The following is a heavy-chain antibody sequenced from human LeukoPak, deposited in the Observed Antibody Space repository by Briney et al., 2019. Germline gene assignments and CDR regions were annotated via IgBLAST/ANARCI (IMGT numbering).Heavy chain of an antibody. CDR2: IWYDGSSK. Sequence: AGGSLRLSCAASGFTFSNYGMHWVREAPGKGLEWVAVIWYDGSSKYYADSVKGRFTISRDNSKNTLYVQMNSLRAEDTAVYYCARGNNHDSGSHDYWGQGTLVTVSS. J-gene: IGHJ4*02. D-gene: IGHD3-10*01. CDR1: GFTFSNYG. CDR3: ARGNNHDSGSHDY. V-gene: IGHV3-33*01.